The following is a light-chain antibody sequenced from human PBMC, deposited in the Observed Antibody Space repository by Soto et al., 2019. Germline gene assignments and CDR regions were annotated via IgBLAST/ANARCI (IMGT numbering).Light chain of an antibody. CDR2: YAS. CDR3: QQYNRASWT. V-gene: IGKV1-5*01. Sequence: DIQMTQSPSTLSAYVGDRVSITCRASQSIDTWLAWYQQKPGKAPSLLIFYASILESGVPSRFSGSGSGTEFTLTISSLQPDDFATYYCQQYNRASWTFGQGTRVEI. J-gene: IGKJ1*01. CDR1: QSIDTW.